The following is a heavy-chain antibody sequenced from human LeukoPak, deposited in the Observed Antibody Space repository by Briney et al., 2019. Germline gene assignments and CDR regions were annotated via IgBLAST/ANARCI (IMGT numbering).Heavy chain of an antibody. CDR1: GFTFSSYG. J-gene: IGHJ4*02. V-gene: IGHV3-33*06. Sequence: GGSLRLSCAASGFTFSSYGMHWVRQAPGKGLEWVAVIWYDGSNKYYADSVKGRFTISRDNSKNTLYLQMNSLRAEDTAVYYCAKDGNGSGYYVDYWGQGTLDTVSS. D-gene: IGHD3-22*01. CDR3: AKDGNGSGYYVDY. CDR2: IWYDGSNK.